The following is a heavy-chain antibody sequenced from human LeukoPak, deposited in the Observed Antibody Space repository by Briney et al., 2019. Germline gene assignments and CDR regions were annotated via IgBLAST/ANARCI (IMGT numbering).Heavy chain of an antibody. CDR1: GYSFTSFW. Sequence: GESLKISCKGSGYSFTSFWIGWVRQMPGKGLEWMGMIYPGDSDTRYSASFQGQVTISADKSISTAYLQWSSLKASDTAMYYCARNTYCGGDCVIGYYYGMDVWGQGTTVTVSS. D-gene: IGHD2-21*02. V-gene: IGHV5-51*01. CDR3: ARNTYCGGDCVIGYYYGMDV. CDR2: IYPGDSDT. J-gene: IGHJ6*02.